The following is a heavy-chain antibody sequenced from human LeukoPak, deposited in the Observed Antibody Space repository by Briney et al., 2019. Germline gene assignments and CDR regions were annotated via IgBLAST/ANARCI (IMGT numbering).Heavy chain of an antibody. D-gene: IGHD4-11*01. V-gene: IGHV4-59*01. CDR3: ARERSNYFDY. Sequence: SETLSLTCTVSGGSISTYDWSWIRQPPGKGLEWIGYIYYSGSTNYNPSLKSRVTISVDTSKNQFSLKLSSVTAADTAVYYCARERSNYFDYWGQGTLVTVSS. CDR1: GGSISTYD. J-gene: IGHJ4*02. CDR2: IYYSGST.